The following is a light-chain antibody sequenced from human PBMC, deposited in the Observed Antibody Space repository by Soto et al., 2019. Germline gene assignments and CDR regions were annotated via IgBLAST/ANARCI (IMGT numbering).Light chain of an antibody. Sequence: QSALTQPASVSGSPGQSITISCTGTSSDVGGYNYVSWYQQYPGKAPKLMIYDVSNRPSGVSNRFSGSKSGNTASLTISGLQSEDEADYYCSSYTDRNISPFGTGTKLTVL. CDR1: SSDVGGYNY. V-gene: IGLV2-14*01. CDR3: SSYTDRNISP. CDR2: DVS. J-gene: IGLJ1*01.